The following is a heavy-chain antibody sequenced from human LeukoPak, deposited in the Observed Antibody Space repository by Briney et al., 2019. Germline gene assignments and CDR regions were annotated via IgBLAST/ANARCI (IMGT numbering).Heavy chain of an antibody. V-gene: IGHV1-18*01. Sequence: ASVKVSCKASGYTFTSYGISWARQAPGQGLEWMGWISAYNGNTNYAQKLQGRVTMTTDTSTSTAYMELRSLRSDDTAVYYCARRGYCSSTSCLIDDYWGQGTLVTVSS. J-gene: IGHJ4*02. CDR1: GYTFTSYG. CDR2: ISAYNGNT. D-gene: IGHD2-2*01. CDR3: ARRGYCSSTSCLIDDY.